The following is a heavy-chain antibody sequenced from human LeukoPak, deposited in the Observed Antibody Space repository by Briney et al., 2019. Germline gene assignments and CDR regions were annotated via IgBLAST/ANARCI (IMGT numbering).Heavy chain of an antibody. CDR2: ISHSGRS. V-gene: IGHV4-34*01. CDR1: GGPFRDFF. J-gene: IGHJ5*02. Sequence: PSETLSLTCDGYGGPFRDFFWSWIRQAPGKGLEWIGEISHSGRSNYKPSLQSRITISVDTSKSQFALRLTSVTAANTAVYYCARGIFYGGRNQYIWFDLWGQGTLVTVSS. CDR3: ARGIFYGGRNQYIWFDL. D-gene: IGHD4-23*01.